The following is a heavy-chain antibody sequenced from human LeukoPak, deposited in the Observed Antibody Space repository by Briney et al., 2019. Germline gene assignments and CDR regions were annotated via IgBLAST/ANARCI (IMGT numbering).Heavy chain of an antibody. Sequence: SETLSLTRTVSGGSISSYYWSWIRQPPGKGLEWIGYIYYSGSTNYNPSLKSRVTISVDTSKNQFSLKLSSVTAADTAVYYCARGNTAMVAYYFDYWGQGTLVTVSS. V-gene: IGHV4-59*01. CDR3: ARGNTAMVAYYFDY. D-gene: IGHD5-18*01. J-gene: IGHJ4*02. CDR2: IYYSGST. CDR1: GGSISSYY.